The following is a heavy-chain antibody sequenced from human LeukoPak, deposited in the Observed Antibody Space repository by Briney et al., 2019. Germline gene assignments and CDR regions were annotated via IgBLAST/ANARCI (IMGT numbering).Heavy chain of an antibody. V-gene: IGHV4-30-4*01. CDR3: ASTIAAADLRLLDY. J-gene: IGHJ4*02. Sequence: SETLSLTCTVSGCSISSGDYYWSWIRPPPGQGLEWIGYIYYSGSTYYNPSLKSRVTISVATSKTQFSLKLSSVTAADTAVYYCASTIAAADLRLLDYWGQGTLVTVSS. CDR1: GCSISSGDYY. CDR2: IYYSGST. D-gene: IGHD6-13*01.